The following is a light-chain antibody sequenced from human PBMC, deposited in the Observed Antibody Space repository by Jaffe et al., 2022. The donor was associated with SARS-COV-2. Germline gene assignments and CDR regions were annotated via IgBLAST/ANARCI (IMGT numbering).Light chain of an antibody. J-gene: IGLJ3*02. CDR2: EDN. V-gene: IGLV6-57*02. CDR3: QSYDDSIWV. Sequence: NFMLTQPHSVSESPGKTVTISCTGSSGSVARNFVQWYQQRPGSAPTTVIYEDNQRPSGVPDRFSGSIDRSSNSASLTISGLKTEDEADYYCQSYDDSIWVFGGGTKLTVL. CDR1: SGSVARNF.